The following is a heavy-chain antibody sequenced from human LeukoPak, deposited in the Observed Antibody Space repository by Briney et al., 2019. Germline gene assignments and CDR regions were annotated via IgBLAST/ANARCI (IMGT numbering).Heavy chain of an antibody. J-gene: IGHJ3*02. CDR3: ASPPGTVTRGDI. CDR2: IYYSGT. D-gene: IGHD4-17*01. CDR1: GGSISSSSYY. V-gene: IGHV4-39*01. Sequence: PSETLSLTCTVSGGSISSSSYYWGWIRQPPGKGLEWIGSIYYSGTYYNPALSSRVTISLDTSKNQFSLTLRFVTAADTAVYYCASPPGTVTRGDIWGQGTMVTVSS.